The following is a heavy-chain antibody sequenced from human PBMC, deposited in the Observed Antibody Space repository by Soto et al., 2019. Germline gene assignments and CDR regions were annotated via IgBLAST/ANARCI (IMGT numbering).Heavy chain of an antibody. V-gene: IGHV3-15*07. CDR1: GFTFSHAW. CDR2: IKSKTDGGTT. Sequence: EVQLVESGAGLVEPGGSLRLSGAASGFTFSHAWMNWVRQAPGKGLEWVGRIKSKTDGGTTDYAAPVKGRFTFSRDDSKNTLYLQMNSLKIEDTAVYYSNTGISMMGSYWGQGTLVTVSS. D-gene: IGHD3-22*01. CDR3: NTGISMMGSY. J-gene: IGHJ4*02.